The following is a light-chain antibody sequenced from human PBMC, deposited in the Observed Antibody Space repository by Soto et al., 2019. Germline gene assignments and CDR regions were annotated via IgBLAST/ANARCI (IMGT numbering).Light chain of an antibody. Sequence: QSVLTQPPSASGSPGQRVTISCSRSSSNIGSNTVHWYQQPPGTAPKLLIYSNSERPSGVPDRFSGSKSATSASLAISGLQSEDEADYYCAAWDDSLSGPVFGGGTKMTVL. CDR1: SSNIGSNT. CDR2: SNS. V-gene: IGLV1-44*01. J-gene: IGLJ2*01. CDR3: AAWDDSLSGPV.